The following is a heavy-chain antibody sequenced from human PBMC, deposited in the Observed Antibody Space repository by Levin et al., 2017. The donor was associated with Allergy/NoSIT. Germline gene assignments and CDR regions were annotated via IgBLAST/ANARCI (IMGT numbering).Heavy chain of an antibody. CDR3: ARVLRFYYYYDMDV. J-gene: IGHJ6*03. Sequence: GGSLRLSCAASGFTISSYGMHWVRQAPGKGLEWVAVIWDDGYKKYYADSVKGRFTISRDNSKNTLYLQMSSVRAEDTAVYYCARVLRFYYYYDMDVWGKGTTVTVSS. V-gene: IGHV3-33*01. D-gene: IGHD5-12*01. CDR1: GFTISSYG. CDR2: IWDDGYKK.